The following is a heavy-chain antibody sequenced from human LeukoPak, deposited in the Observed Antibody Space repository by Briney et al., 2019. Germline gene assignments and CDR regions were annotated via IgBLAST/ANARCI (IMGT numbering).Heavy chain of an antibody. J-gene: IGHJ4*02. Sequence: GGSLRLSCAASGFTFSSYGMHWVRQAPGKGLEWVAVISYDGSNKYYADSVKGRLTISRDNSKNTLYLQMNSLRAEDTAVYYCAKGGVVAVAGPNYWGQGTLVTVSS. CDR1: GFTFSSYG. CDR3: AKGGVVAVAGPNY. CDR2: ISYDGSNK. V-gene: IGHV3-30*18. D-gene: IGHD6-19*01.